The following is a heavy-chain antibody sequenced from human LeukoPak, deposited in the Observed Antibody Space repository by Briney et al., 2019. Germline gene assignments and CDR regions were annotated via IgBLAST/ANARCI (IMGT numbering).Heavy chain of an antibody. CDR1: GFTFSSYS. CDR3: AKRASSGSYWDSYYYYYMDV. J-gene: IGHJ6*03. CDR2: IKQDGSEK. Sequence: GGSLRLSCAASGFTFSSYSMNWVRQAPGKGPEWVANIKQDGSEKYYVDSVKGRFTISRDNAKNSLYLQMNSLRAEDTAVYYCAKRASSGSYWDSYYYYYMDVWGKGTTVTISS. V-gene: IGHV3-7*01. D-gene: IGHD1-26*01.